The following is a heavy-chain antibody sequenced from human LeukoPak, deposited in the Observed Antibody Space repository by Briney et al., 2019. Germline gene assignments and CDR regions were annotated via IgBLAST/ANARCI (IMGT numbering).Heavy chain of an antibody. Sequence: PSETLSLTCTVSGGSISSYYWSWIRQPPGKGLEWIGYIYYSGSTNYNPSLKSRVTISVDTSKNQFSLKLSSVTAADTAVYYCARVLILAQGWEENDAFDIWGQGTMVTVSS. J-gene: IGHJ3*02. V-gene: IGHV4-59*01. CDR1: GGSISSYY. CDR3: ARVLILAQGWEENDAFDI. D-gene: IGHD2-15*01. CDR2: IYYSGST.